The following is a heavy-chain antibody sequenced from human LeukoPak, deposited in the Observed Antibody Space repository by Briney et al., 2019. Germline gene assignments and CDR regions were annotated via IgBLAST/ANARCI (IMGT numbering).Heavy chain of an antibody. D-gene: IGHD6-13*01. Sequence: PGGSLRLSCAASGFTFSSYSMNWVRQAPGQGLEWVSSITSSSRYIYYADSLRGRLTISRDNAKNSLYLQMSSLRAEDTAVYYCARDNMGYSSTNYYYYYYMDVWGRGGTVTVCS. V-gene: IGHV3-21*01. CDR2: ITSSSRYI. J-gene: IGHJ6*03. CDR1: GFTFSSYS. CDR3: ARDNMGYSSTNYYYYYYMDV.